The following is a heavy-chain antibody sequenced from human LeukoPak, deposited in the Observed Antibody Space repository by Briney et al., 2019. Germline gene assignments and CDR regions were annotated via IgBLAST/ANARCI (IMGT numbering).Heavy chain of an antibody. V-gene: IGHV3-74*01. CDR1: GLTFRTTW. Sequence: PGGSLRLSCATAGLTFRTTWMHWVRQAPGKGLMWVSRMNGEGTTIDYADSVKGRFTISRDNSKNTLYLQMNSLRAEDTAVYYCAIAVAGLHFDYWGQGTLVTVSS. CDR2: MNGEGTTI. J-gene: IGHJ4*02. CDR3: AIAVAGLHFDY. D-gene: IGHD6-19*01.